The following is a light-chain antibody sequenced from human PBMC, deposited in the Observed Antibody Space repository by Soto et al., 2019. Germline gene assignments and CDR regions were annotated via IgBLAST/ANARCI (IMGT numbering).Light chain of an antibody. CDR2: NVS. CDR3: SSFTSTNTVL. CDR1: SSDVGGYNY. J-gene: IGLJ2*01. V-gene: IGLV2-14*01. Sequence: QSALTQPASVSGSPGQSITISCTGTSSDVGGYNYVSWYQQHPGKAPKLMIYNVSNRPSGVSNRFSGSKAGNQASLTISGLPAEDGGHYYCSSFTSTNTVLFGGGTKLTVL.